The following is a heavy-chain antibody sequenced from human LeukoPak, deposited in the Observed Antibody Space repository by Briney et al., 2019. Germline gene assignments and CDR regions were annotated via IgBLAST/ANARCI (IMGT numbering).Heavy chain of an antibody. Sequence: GGSLRLSCVASGFSLSGYWMYWDRQAPGKGLMYISRNNGDGSTTNYADVVKGRFTMSRDNVKNTLYLQMNSLRVEDTAVYYCAKVWIQPTYYFDYWGQGTLVTVSS. J-gene: IGHJ4*02. V-gene: IGHV3-74*01. CDR2: NNGDGSTT. D-gene: IGHD5-18*01. CDR3: AKVWIQPTYYFDY. CDR1: GFSLSGYW.